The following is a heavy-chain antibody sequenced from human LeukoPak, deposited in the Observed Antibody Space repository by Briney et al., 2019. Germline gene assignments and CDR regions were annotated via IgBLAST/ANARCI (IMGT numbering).Heavy chain of an antibody. V-gene: IGHV1-18*01. CDR1: GYTFTSYD. D-gene: IGHD2-2*01. J-gene: IGHJ6*03. CDR2: ISAYNGNT. Sequence: GASVKVSCKASGYTFTSYDINWVRQATGQGLEWMGWISAYNGNTNYAQKLQGRVTMTTDTSTSTAYMELRSLRSDDTAVYYCARFPYCSSTSCYLGFVANYYYYTDVWGKGTTVTISS. CDR3: ARFPYCSSTSCYLGFVANYYYYTDV.